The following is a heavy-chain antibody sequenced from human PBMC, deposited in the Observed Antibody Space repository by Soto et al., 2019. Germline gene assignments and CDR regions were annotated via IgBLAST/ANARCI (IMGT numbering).Heavy chain of an antibody. J-gene: IGHJ6*02. V-gene: IGHV4-34*01. CDR2: INQSGAT. CDR3: ARGGRVRRAIRTFPMDV. Sequence: PSETLSLTCAVYGGSFSGYYWSWIRQPPGKGLEWIGEINQSGATNYDPSLKSRVSISVATSKNQFSLKLSSVTAGDTAVYYCARGGRVRRAIRTFPMDVWCQGTMLTVSS. CDR1: GGSFSGYY. D-gene: IGHD3-10*01.